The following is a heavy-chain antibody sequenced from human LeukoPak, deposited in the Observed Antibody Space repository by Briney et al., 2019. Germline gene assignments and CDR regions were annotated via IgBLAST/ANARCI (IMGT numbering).Heavy chain of an antibody. D-gene: IGHD3-10*01. CDR1: GYTFTGYY. CDR2: INPNSGGT. CDR3: ARSLWFGELCFDY. J-gene: IGHJ4*02. V-gene: IGHV1-2*02. Sequence: GASVKVSCKASGYTFTGYYMHWVRQALGQGLEWMGWINPNSGGTNYAQKFQGRVTMTRDTSISTAYMELSRLRSDDTAVYYCARSLWFGELCFDYWGQGTLVTVSS.